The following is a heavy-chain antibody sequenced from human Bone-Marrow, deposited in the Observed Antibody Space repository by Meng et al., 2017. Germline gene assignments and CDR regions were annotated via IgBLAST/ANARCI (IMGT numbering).Heavy chain of an antibody. CDR2: ISGSGNTI. CDR1: GFTFSAHY. D-gene: IGHD1-26*01. CDR3: ARDSSGAYDY. Sequence: QVRRVGAGGGLGKPGGVLCVSCSASGFTFSAHYMSWIRQAPGKGLEWVSYISGSGNTIYYADSVKGRFTISRDNADNSLFLQMTSLRAEDTAVYYCARDSSGAYDYWGQGTLVTVSS. J-gene: IGHJ4*02. V-gene: IGHV3-11*01.